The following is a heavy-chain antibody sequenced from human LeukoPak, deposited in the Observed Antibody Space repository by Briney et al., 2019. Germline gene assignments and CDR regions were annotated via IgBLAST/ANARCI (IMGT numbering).Heavy chain of an antibody. J-gene: IGHJ4*02. CDR1: GFTFSSYA. Sequence: GGSLRLSCAASGFTFSSYAMHWVRQAPGKGLGLVAVISYDGSNKYYADSVKGRFTISRDNSKNTLYLQMNSLRAEDTAVYYCAILLGAGGNWGQGTLVTVSS. D-gene: IGHD3-16*01. CDR2: ISYDGSNK. V-gene: IGHV3-30*04. CDR3: AILLGAGGN.